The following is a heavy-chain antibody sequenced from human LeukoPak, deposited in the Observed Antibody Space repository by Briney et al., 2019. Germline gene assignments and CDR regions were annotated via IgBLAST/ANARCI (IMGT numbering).Heavy chain of an antibody. CDR1: GGSISSYY. CDR3: ARGLIGYYGSSGYYVKTVSLDY. CDR2: IYYSGST. V-gene: IGHV4-59*12. Sequence: SETLSLTCTVSGGSISSYYWSWIRQPPGKGLEWIGYIYYSGSTNYNPSLKSRVTISVDTSKNQFSLKLSSVTAADTAVYYCARGLIGYYGSSGYYVKTVSLDYWGQGTLVTVSS. D-gene: IGHD3-22*01. J-gene: IGHJ4*02.